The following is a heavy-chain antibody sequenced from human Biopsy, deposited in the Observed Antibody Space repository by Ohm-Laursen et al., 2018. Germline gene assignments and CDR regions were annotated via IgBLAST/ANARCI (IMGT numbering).Heavy chain of an antibody. CDR1: GYSFTTYD. D-gene: IGHD6-6*01. V-gene: IGHV1-8*01. CDR2: MIPNSGKT. CDR3: ARGSPRRVSIFEASIYWFDT. J-gene: IGHJ5*02. Sequence: ASVKVSCKASGYSFTTYDVNWVRQARGQGLEWMGWMIPNSGKTGYAQRFQGRVTLTMNTSIGTAYMELSGLRSEDTAVYYCARGSPRRVSIFEASIYWFDTWGQGTLDTVSS.